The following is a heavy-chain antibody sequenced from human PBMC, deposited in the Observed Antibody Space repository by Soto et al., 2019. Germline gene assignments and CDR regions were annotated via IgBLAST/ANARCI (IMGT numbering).Heavy chain of an antibody. CDR1: GFTFSSYG. V-gene: IGHV3-33*01. CDR3: ASHEWDCSSTSCSYFDY. Sequence: GGSLRLSCAASGFTFSSYGMHWVRQAPGKGLEWVAVIWYDGSNKYYADSVKGRFTISRDNSKNTLYLQMNSLRAEDTAVYYCASHEWDCSSTSCSYFDYWGQGTLVTVSS. J-gene: IGHJ4*02. D-gene: IGHD2-2*01. CDR2: IWYDGSNK.